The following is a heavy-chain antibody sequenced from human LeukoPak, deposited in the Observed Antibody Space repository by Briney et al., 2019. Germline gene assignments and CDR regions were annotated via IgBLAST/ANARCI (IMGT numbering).Heavy chain of an antibody. CDR2: IYYSGST. V-gene: IGHV4-59*01. D-gene: IGHD2-2*01. CDR3: ARRGITYSTSFFEY. J-gene: IGHJ4*02. CDR1: GGSISSYY. Sequence: SETLSLTCTVSGGSISSYYWSWIRQPPGKGLEWIGYIYYSGSTNYNPSLKSRVTISVDTSKNQFSLKLSSVTAADTAVYYCARRGITYSTSFFEYWGQGKLVTVSS.